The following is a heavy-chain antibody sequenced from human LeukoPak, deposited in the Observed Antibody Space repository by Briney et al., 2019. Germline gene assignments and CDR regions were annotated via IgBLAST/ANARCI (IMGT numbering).Heavy chain of an antibody. CDR2: ISSGSTYK. D-gene: IGHD5-12*01. CDR1: GFTFSSKS. Sequence: GGSLRLSCGASGFTFSSKSMNWVRHPPGKGLEGGSSISSGSTYKGYADSVKGRITIPRDNAKYSVYLQIKSLRAEDTAVHYCARDRGSGYDYSTSNFALWGQGTLVTVSS. J-gene: IGHJ4*02. V-gene: IGHV3-21*01. CDR3: ARDRGSGYDYSTSNFAL.